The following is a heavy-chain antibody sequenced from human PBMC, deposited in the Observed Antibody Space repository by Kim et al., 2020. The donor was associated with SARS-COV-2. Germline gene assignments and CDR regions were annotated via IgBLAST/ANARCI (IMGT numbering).Heavy chain of an antibody. J-gene: IGHJ6*02. V-gene: IGHV3-33*01. Sequence: GGYLRLSCAASGFTFSSYGMHWVRQAPGKGLEWVAVIWYDGSNKYYADSVKGRFTISRDNSKNTLYLQMNSLRAEDTAVYYCARDGHIVVVTASYGMDVWGQGTTVTVSS. CDR1: GFTFSSYG. CDR2: IWYDGSNK. D-gene: IGHD2-21*02. CDR3: ARDGHIVVVTASYGMDV.